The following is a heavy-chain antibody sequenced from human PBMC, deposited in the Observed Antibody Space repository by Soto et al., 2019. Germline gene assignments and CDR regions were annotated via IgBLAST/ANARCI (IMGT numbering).Heavy chain of an antibody. D-gene: IGHD2-21*01. CDR2: IVVGSGNT. J-gene: IGHJ4*02. V-gene: IGHV1-58*01. CDR1: GFTFTSSA. CDR3: AADGPCGGDCYDY. Sequence: GASVKVSCKASGFTFTSSAVQWVRQARGQRLEWIGWIVVGSGNTNYAQKFQERVTITRDMSTSTAYMELSSLRSEDTAVYYCAADGPCGGDCYDYWGQGPLVTVSS.